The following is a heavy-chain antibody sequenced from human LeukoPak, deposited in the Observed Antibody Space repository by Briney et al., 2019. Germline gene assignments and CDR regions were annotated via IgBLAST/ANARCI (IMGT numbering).Heavy chain of an antibody. CDR1: GYTFTGYY. Sequence: VASVKVSCKASGYTFTGYYIHWVRQAPGQGLEWMGWINPNSAGTHYAQKFQGRVTMTRDTSISTAYMELSRLRSDDTAVYYCARGSIPNYYDSSGYCYFDYWGQGTLVTVSS. D-gene: IGHD3-22*01. V-gene: IGHV1-2*02. CDR2: INPNSAGT. J-gene: IGHJ4*02. CDR3: ARGSIPNYYDSSGYCYFDY.